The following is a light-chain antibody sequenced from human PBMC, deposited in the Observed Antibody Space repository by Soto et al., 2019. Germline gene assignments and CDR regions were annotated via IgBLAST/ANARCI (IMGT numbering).Light chain of an antibody. CDR3: QQYNSYSLT. CDR2: DAS. V-gene: IGKV1-5*01. J-gene: IGKJ5*01. CDR1: QSISRS. Sequence: DIQMTQSPSTLSASVGDRVTITCRASQSISRSLAWYQQKPGKAPKLLIYDASSLESGVPSRFSGSGSGTEFTLTISSLQPDDFATYYCQQYNSYSLTFGQGTRLEIK.